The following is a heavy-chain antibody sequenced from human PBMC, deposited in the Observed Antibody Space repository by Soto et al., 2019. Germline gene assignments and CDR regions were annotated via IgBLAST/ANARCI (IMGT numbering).Heavy chain of an antibody. D-gene: IGHD3-3*01. CDR1: GGTFGSYA. J-gene: IGHJ4*02. V-gene: IGHV1-69*01. CDR3: ARDSLAIFGVVTISVYFDY. CDR2: IIPIFGTA. Sequence: ASVTLSCTASGGTFGSYAISWVRQAPGQGLEWMGGIIPIFGTANYAQKFQGRVTITADESTSTAYMELSSLRSEDTAVYYCARDSLAIFGVVTISVYFDYWGQGTLVTVSS.